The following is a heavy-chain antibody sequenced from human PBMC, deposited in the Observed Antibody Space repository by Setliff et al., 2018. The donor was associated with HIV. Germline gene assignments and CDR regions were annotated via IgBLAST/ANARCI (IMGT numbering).Heavy chain of an antibody. CDR1: GGSISSSSYY. Sequence: SETLSLTCPVSGGSISSSSYYLGWIRQPPGKGLEWIGSIYYSGSTYYNPSLKSRVTISVDTAKNQFSLKLSSVTAADTAVYYCARHPFYCSGSSCYSYYYYYMDVWGKGTTVTVSS. CDR3: ARHPFYCSGSSCYSYYYYYMDV. J-gene: IGHJ6*03. D-gene: IGHD2-15*01. V-gene: IGHV4-39*01. CDR2: IYYSGST.